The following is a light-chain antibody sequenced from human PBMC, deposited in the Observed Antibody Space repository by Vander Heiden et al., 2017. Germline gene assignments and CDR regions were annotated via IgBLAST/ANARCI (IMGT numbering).Light chain of an antibody. CDR1: QSISSW. CDR2: KAS. CDR3: QQDYSYPLT. V-gene: IGKV1-5*03. Sequence: DIQMTQAPYPLSASVGDRVTITCRASQSISSWLAWYQQKPGKAPKLLIYKASILEIGVPSRFSGSGSGTEFTLTISSLQPDDFATYYCQQDYSYPLTFGGGTKVEIK. J-gene: IGKJ4*01.